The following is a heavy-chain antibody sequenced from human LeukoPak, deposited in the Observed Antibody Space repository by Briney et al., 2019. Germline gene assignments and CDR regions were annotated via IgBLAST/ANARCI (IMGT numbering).Heavy chain of an antibody. Sequence: PGGSLRLSCAACGFTFRSYAMSWVRQAPGKGLKWVSAISGSGGSTYYADSVKGRFTISRDNSKNTLYLQMNSLRAEDTAVYYCAKDFKSYDILTGFDYWGQGTLVTVSS. V-gene: IGHV3-23*01. CDR3: AKDFKSYDILTGFDY. J-gene: IGHJ4*02. D-gene: IGHD3-9*01. CDR1: GFTFRSYA. CDR2: ISGSGGST.